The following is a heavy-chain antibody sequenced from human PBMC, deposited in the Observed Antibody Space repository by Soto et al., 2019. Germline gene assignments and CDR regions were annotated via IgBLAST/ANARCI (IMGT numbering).Heavy chain of an antibody. Sequence: GGSLRLSCAASGFTFSSYAMSWVRQAPGKGLEWVSAISGSGGSTYYADSVKGRFTISRDNSKNTLYLQMNSLRAEDTAVYYCAQSGDIVLVPADPPNYWGQGTLVTVSS. D-gene: IGHD2-2*01. J-gene: IGHJ4*02. V-gene: IGHV3-23*01. CDR2: ISGSGGST. CDR3: AQSGDIVLVPADPPNY. CDR1: GFTFSSYA.